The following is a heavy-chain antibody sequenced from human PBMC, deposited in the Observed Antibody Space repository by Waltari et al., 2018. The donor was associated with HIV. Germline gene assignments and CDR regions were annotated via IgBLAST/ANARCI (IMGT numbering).Heavy chain of an antibody. Sequence: QVQLVESGGGVVQPGRSLRLSCVASGFTFRSYGMHWVRQAPGKGLEWVAVIWFDGSDEHYADSVRGRFTISRDNPKNTLYLQMNSLRAEDTAVYYCARESSDGSDYCFDYWGQGTLVTVSS. V-gene: IGHV3-33*01. CDR3: ARESSDGSDYCFDY. J-gene: IGHJ4*02. CDR1: GFTFRSYG. CDR2: IWFDGSDE. D-gene: IGHD2-21*02.